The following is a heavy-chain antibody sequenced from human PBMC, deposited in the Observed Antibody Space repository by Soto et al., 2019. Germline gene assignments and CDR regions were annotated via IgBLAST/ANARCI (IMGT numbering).Heavy chain of an antibody. J-gene: IGHJ6*02. D-gene: IGHD6-19*01. Sequence: QVQLVQSGAEVKKPGASVKVSCKASGYTFTSYGISWVRQAPGQGLEWMGWISAYNGNTNYAQKLQGRVTMTTDTSTSTAYMELRSLRSDDTAVYYWARDSLIRSRSDGYYYGMDVWGQGTTVTVSS. CDR2: ISAYNGNT. CDR1: GYTFTSYG. CDR3: ARDSLIRSRSDGYYYGMDV. V-gene: IGHV1-18*04.